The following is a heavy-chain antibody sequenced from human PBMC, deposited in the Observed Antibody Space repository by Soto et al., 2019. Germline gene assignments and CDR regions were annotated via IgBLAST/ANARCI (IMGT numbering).Heavy chain of an antibody. V-gene: IGHV3-30-3*01. Sequence: QVQLVESGGGVVQPGRSLRLSCAASGFTFSSYAMHWVRQAPGKGLEWVAVISYDGSNKYYADSVKGRFTISTDNSKNTLYLQMNSLRAEDTAVYYCARDMNLVPAEGDAFDIWGQGTMVTVSS. D-gene: IGHD2-2*01. J-gene: IGHJ3*02. CDR2: ISYDGSNK. CDR3: ARDMNLVPAEGDAFDI. CDR1: GFTFSSYA.